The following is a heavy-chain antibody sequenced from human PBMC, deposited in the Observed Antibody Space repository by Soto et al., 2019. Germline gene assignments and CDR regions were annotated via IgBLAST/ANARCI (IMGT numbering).Heavy chain of an antibody. J-gene: IGHJ4*02. V-gene: IGHV3-7*01. CDR2: IKEDGSDM. Sequence: GGSLILSCAASGFTFSSYWMSWVRQAPGKGLERVANIKEDGSDMYYVDSVKGRFTISRDNAKNSLYLQMNSLRAEDTAVYYCATEVWVYYDFWSGYSDYWGQGTLVTVSS. D-gene: IGHD3-3*01. CDR1: GFTFSSYW. CDR3: ATEVWVYYDFWSGYSDY.